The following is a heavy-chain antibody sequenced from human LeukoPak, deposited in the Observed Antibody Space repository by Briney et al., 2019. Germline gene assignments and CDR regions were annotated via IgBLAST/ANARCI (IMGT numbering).Heavy chain of an antibody. D-gene: IGHD4-17*01. CDR2: INDSGTT. V-gene: IGHV4-34*01. J-gene: IGHJ5*02. CDR3: ARRLSMFLYVGDPSRVWFDP. CDR1: GGSFSGYY. Sequence: SETLSLTCAVYGGSFSGYYWSWIRQSPGRGLGWIGEINDSGTTNYKTSLKSRVSISLDMSKNQFSLELDSVTAADTAVYYCARRLSMFLYVGDPSRVWFDPWGQGTQVSVSS.